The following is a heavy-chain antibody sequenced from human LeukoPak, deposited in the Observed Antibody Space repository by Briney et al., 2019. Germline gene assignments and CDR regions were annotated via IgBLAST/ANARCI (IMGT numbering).Heavy chain of an antibody. J-gene: IGHJ4*02. D-gene: IGHD5-18*01. CDR3: ARSPWQATAMVEFDY. V-gene: IGHV7-4-1*02. CDR2: INTNTGNP. Sequence: GASVEVSCKASGYTFTCYAMNWVRQAPGQGLEWMGWINTNTGNPTYAQGFTGRFVFSLDTSVSTAYLQISSLKAEDTAVYYCARSPWQATAMVEFDYWGQGTLVTVSS. CDR1: GYTFTCYA.